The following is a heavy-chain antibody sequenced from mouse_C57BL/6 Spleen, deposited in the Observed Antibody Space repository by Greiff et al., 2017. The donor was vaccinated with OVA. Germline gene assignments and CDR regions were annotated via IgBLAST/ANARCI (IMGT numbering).Heavy chain of an antibody. CDR3: ARGITTVVATEAY. V-gene: IGHV1-26*01. CDR2: INPNNGGT. Sequence: VQLQQSGPELVKPGASVKISCKASGYTFTDYYMNWVKQSPGKSLEWIGDINPNNGGTSYNQKFKGKATLTVDKSSSTAYMELRSLTSEDSAVYYWARGITTVVATEAYWGQGTLVTVSA. J-gene: IGHJ3*01. CDR1: GYTFTDYY. D-gene: IGHD1-1*01.